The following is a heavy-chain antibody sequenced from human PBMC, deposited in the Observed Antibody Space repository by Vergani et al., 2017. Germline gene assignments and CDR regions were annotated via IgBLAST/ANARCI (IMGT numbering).Heavy chain of an antibody. CDR3: ARDVGYCSSTSCYGRVY. CDR2: INHSGST. Sequence: QVQLQESGPGLVKPSETLSLTCAVYGGSFSGYYWSWIRQPPGKGLEWIGEINHSGSTNYNPSLKSRVTISVDTSKNQFSLKLSSVTAADTAVYYCARDVGYCSSTSCYGRVYWGQGTLVTVSS. D-gene: IGHD2-2*01. V-gene: IGHV4-34*01. J-gene: IGHJ4*02. CDR1: GGSFSGYY.